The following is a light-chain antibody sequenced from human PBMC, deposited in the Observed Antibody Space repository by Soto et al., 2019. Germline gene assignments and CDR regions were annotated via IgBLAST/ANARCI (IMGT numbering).Light chain of an antibody. Sequence: EIVLTQSPGTLSLSPGERATLSCRASQTVTNNYLAWYQQKPGQAPRLLIYSASSRTTGIPDRFSGGGSGTDFTLTISSLEPEDFAVYYCQQRSNWPQTFGQGTKVDI. J-gene: IGKJ1*01. CDR1: QTVTNNY. V-gene: IGKV3D-20*02. CDR3: QQRSNWPQT. CDR2: SAS.